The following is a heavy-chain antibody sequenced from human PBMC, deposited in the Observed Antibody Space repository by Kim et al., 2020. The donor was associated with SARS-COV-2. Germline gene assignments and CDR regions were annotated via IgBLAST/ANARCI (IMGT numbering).Heavy chain of an antibody. J-gene: IGHJ6*02. V-gene: IGHV7-4-1*02. Sequence: ASVKVSCKASGYSFTSYTMNWVRQAPGQGLEWMGWINTNTGDPTYAQGFTGRFVFSFDTSVSTAYLQISSLKAEDTAVYYCARDQDIVGASYGMDVWGQG. CDR1: GYSFTSYT. CDR2: INTNTGDP. D-gene: IGHD2-15*01. CDR3: ARDQDIVGASYGMDV.